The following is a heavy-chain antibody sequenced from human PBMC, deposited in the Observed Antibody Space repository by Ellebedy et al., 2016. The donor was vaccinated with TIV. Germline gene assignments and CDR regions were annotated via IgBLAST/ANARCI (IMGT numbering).Heavy chain of an antibody. CDR3: AKVLFAFGEFESPFDP. CDR2: IRYDGSDK. D-gene: IGHD3-10*01. CDR1: GFTFHSYG. J-gene: IGHJ5*02. Sequence: GESLKISCAASGFTFHSYGMHWVRQAPGKGLEWVTFIRYDGSDKYYADPVKGRFTVSRDNSKNTLTLQMNSPRPEDTAVYYCAKVLFAFGEFESPFDPWGQGTLVIVSS. V-gene: IGHV3-30*02.